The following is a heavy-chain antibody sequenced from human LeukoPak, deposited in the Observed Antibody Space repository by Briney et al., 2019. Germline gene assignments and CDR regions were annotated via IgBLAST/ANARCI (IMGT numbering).Heavy chain of an antibody. J-gene: IGHJ4*02. CDR1: GYTFMGYY. V-gene: IGHV1-2*02. Sequence: GASVKVSCKASGYTFMGYYIHWVRQAPGQGLEWMGWINPNSGGTNYPQKFQGRVTMTRDTSISTAYMELSRLTSDDTAVYYCAKDRWGGVAGSSIDCWGQGTLVTVSS. CDR3: AKDRWGGVAGSSIDC. CDR2: INPNSGGT. D-gene: IGHD6-19*01.